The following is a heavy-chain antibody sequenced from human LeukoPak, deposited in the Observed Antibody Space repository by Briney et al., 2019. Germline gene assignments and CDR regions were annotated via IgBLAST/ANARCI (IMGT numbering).Heavy chain of an antibody. D-gene: IGHD3-3*01. J-gene: IGHJ4*02. V-gene: IGHV3-23*01. CDR3: AKLEADFWSGYCNFDY. CDR2: ISGSGGST. Sequence: GSLRLSCAASGFTFSSYAMSWVRQAPGKGLEWVSAISGSGGSTYYADSVKGRFTISRDNSKNTLYLQMNSLRAEDTAVYYCAKLEADFWSGYCNFDYWGQGTLVTVSS. CDR1: GFTFSSYA.